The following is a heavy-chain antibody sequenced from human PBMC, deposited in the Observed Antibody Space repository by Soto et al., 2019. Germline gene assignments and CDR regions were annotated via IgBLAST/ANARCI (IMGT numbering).Heavy chain of an antibody. CDR3: ARGRRSWYLDY. J-gene: IGHJ4*02. Sequence: QVQVVQSGAEVKKPGSSVKVSCKASGGTFNNFAFNWVRQAPGQGLEWMGGIIPIFGTAHYAQKLQGRVKITRDESTRTVYMEVSSLRSEDTAVYYCARGRRSWYLDYWGQGTLVTGSS. CDR2: IIPIFGTA. V-gene: IGHV1-69*05. CDR1: GGTFNNFA. D-gene: IGHD6-13*01.